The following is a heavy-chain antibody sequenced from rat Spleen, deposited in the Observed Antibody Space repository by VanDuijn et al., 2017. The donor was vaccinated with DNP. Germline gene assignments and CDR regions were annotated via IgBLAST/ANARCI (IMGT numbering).Heavy chain of an antibody. J-gene: IGHJ4*01. CDR3: VREDKGVDA. CDR1: GFNFNDYW. Sequence: EVKLVESGGGLVQPGRSLKLSCAASGFNFNDYWMGWVRQAPGKGLEWIGQINKDSRTIKYSPSLKDKLAISRDNAQNTLYLQMSKLGSEDTAIYYCVREDKGVDAWGQGVSVTVSS. D-gene: IGHD2-2*01. CDR2: INKDSRTI. V-gene: IGHV4-2*01.